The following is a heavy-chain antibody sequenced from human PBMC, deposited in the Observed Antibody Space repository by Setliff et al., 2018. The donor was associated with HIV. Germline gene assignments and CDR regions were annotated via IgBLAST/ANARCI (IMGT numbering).Heavy chain of an antibody. J-gene: IGHJ4*02. CDR2: IYNTGST. D-gene: IGHD6-13*01. V-gene: IGHV4-59*01. Sequence: SETLSLTCTVSGGSISSYYWSWIRQPAGKGLEWIGYIYNTGSTYHSPSLESRVTISIDTSKNQFSLKVNSVTAADTAVYYCARGGSRGSWYWDYWGQGALVTVSS. CDR3: ARGGSRGSWYWDY. CDR1: GGSISSYY.